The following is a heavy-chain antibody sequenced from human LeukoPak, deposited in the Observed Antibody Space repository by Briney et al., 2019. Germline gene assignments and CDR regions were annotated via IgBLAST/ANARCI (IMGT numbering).Heavy chain of an antibody. CDR2: IYYSGST. CDR1: GGSVSSGSYY. CDR3: ARDHRSSFGSSWFPCGMDV. J-gene: IGHJ6*02. D-gene: IGHD6-13*01. V-gene: IGHV4-61*01. Sequence: SETLSLTCTVSGGSVSSGSYYWSWIRQPPGKGLEWIGYIYYSGSTNYNPSLKSRVTISVDTSKNQFSLKLSSVTAADTAVYYCARDHRSSFGSSWFPCGMDVWGQGTTVTVSS.